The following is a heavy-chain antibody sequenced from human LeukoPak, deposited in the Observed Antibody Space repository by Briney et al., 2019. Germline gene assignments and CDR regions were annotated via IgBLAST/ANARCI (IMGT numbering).Heavy chain of an antibody. CDR2: ISSDGHVE. V-gene: IGHV3-11*04. Sequence: GGSLRLSCAASGFTFSNAWMSWVRQAPGKGLEWVSHISSDGHVERYVDSVRGRFTMSRDNAKDLLFLQMNGLRAEDTAVYYCARDTLNGPFVISLDYWGQGALVTVSS. J-gene: IGHJ4*02. CDR3: ARDTLNGPFVISLDY. CDR1: GFTFSNAW. D-gene: IGHD3-9*01.